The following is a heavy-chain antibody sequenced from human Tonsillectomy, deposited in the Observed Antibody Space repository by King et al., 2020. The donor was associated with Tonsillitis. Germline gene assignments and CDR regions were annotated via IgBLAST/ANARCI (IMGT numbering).Heavy chain of an antibody. V-gene: IGHV3-9*01. D-gene: IGHD3-9*01. CDR1: GFSFDDYV. Sequence: VQLVESGGGLVQPGRSLRLSCAASGFSFDDYVMHWVRQAPGQGLEWVSGISWNSGNIGYADSVKGRFTISRDNAKNSLYLQMNSLRPEDAALYYCAKDVGYFNFFYFDYWGQGTLVTVSS. CDR2: ISWNSGNI. CDR3: AKDVGYFNFFYFDY. J-gene: IGHJ4*02.